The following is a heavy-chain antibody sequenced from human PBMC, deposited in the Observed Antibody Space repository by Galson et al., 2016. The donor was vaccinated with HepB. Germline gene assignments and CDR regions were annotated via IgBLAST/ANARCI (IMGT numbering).Heavy chain of an antibody. D-gene: IGHD6-6*01. CDR3: AKRSSIGERKDGLDV. V-gene: IGHV3-9*01. J-gene: IGHJ6*02. Sequence: SLRLSCAASGFTFDDYGMHWVRQAPGKGLEWVSGLSWNSANIAYADSVKGRFTISRDNAKNSVYLQMNSLRTEDTALYYCAKRSSIGERKDGLDVWGQGTTVTVSS. CDR1: GFTFDDYG. CDR2: LSWNSANI.